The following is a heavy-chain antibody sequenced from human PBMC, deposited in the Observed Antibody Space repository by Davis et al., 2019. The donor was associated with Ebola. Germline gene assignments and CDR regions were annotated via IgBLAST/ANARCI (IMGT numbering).Heavy chain of an antibody. V-gene: IGHV3-23*01. CDR1: EFTFSSYA. J-gene: IGHJ4*02. Sequence: GESLKISCAASEFTFSSYAMSWVRQAPGKGLEWVSAISGSGGSTYYADSVKGRFTISRDNSKNTLYLQMNSLRAEDTAVYYCAPRQDILTGYVGYWGQGTLVTVSS. CDR3: APRQDILTGYVGY. D-gene: IGHD3-9*01. CDR2: ISGSGGST.